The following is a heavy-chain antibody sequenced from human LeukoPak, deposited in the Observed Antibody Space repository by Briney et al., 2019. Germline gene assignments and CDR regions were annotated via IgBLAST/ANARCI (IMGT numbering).Heavy chain of an antibody. J-gene: IGHJ5*02. V-gene: IGHV4-31*03. Sequence: SQTLSLTCTVSGGSISSGGYYWSWIRQHPGKGLEWIGYIYYSGSTYYNPSLKSRVTISVDTSKNQFSLKLSSVTAADTAVYYCARAAGYSSRSRRGNWFDPRGQGTLVTVSS. CDR2: IYYSGST. D-gene: IGHD6-13*01. CDR3: ARAAGYSSRSRRGNWFDP. CDR1: GGSISSGGYY.